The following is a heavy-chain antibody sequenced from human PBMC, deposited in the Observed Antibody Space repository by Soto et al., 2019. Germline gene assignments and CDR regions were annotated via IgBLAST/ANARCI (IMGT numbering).Heavy chain of an antibody. CDR2: IYYSGST. J-gene: IGHJ4*02. Sequence: SETLSLTCTVSGGSISSGGYYWSWLRQHPGKGLEWIGYIYYSGSTYYNPSLKSRVTISVDTSKNQFSLKLSSVTAADTAVYYCARVGEYCSSTSCANFDYWGQGTLVTVSS. V-gene: IGHV4-31*03. CDR1: GGSISSGGYY. D-gene: IGHD2-2*01. CDR3: ARVGEYCSSTSCANFDY.